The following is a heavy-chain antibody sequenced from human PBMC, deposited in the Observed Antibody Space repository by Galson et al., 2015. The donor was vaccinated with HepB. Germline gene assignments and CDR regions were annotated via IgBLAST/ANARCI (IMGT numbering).Heavy chain of an antibody. D-gene: IGHD2-21*02. CDR3: ARRYVVTSTHWYYGMDV. V-gene: IGHV4-39*02. J-gene: IGHJ6*02. CDR2: IYYSGST. Sequence: SETLSLTCNVSGGSISSSSYYWGWIRQPPGKGLEWIGSIYYSGSTYYNPSLKSRVTISVDTSKNYYSLKLSSVTAADTAVYYCARRYVVTSTHWYYGMDVWGQGTTV. CDR1: GGSISSSSYY.